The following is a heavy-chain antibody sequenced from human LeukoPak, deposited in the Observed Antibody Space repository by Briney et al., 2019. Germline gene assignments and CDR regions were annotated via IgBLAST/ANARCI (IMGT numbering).Heavy chain of an antibody. D-gene: IGHD2-15*01. V-gene: IGHV3-23*01. CDR1: GFTFSSYA. Sequence: SGGSLRLSCAASGFTFSSYAMSWVRQAPGKGLERVSAISGSGGSTYYADSVKGRFTISRDNSKNTLYLQMNSLRAEDTAVYYCAKVGRYCSGGSCYSGWFDPWGQGTLVTVSS. CDR2: ISGSGGST. J-gene: IGHJ5*02. CDR3: AKVGRYCSGGSCYSGWFDP.